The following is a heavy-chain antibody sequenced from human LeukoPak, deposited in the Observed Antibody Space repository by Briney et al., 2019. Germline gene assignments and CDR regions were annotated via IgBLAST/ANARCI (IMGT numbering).Heavy chain of an antibody. D-gene: IGHD4-17*01. CDR3: ARDRTTVTTRSRYFDY. V-gene: IGHV3-11*04. CDR1: GFTFRDYY. CDR2: ISSTGSSI. Sequence: GGSLRLSCAASGFTFRDYYMSWIRQAPGKGLEWVSYISSTGSSIYYTDSVKGRFTISRDNAKNSLYLQMNSLRAEDTAVYYCARDRTTVTTRSRYFDYWGQGTLVTVSS. J-gene: IGHJ4*02.